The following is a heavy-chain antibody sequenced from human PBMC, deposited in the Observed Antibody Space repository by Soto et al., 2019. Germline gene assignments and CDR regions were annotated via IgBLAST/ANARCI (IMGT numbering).Heavy chain of an antibody. CDR1: GGTFSSYA. CDR3: AIKKGDPIGY. CDR2: IIPIFGTA. J-gene: IGHJ4*02. Sequence: ASVKVSCKASGGTFSSYAISWVRQAPGQGLEWMGGIIPIFGTANYAQEFQGRVTITADKSTSTAYMELSSLGSEDTAVYYCAIKKGDPIGYWGQGTLVTVSS. D-gene: IGHD2-21*02. V-gene: IGHV1-69*06.